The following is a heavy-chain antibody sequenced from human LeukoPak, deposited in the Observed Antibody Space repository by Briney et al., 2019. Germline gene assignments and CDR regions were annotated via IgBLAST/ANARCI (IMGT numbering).Heavy chain of an antibody. CDR3: ATSQLYSSSSEFDY. D-gene: IGHD6-6*01. CDR2: INPNSGGT. V-gene: IGHV1-2*04. CDR1: GYTLTGYY. J-gene: IGHJ4*02. Sequence: GASVKVSCKASGYTLTGYYMHWVRQAPGQGLEWMGWINPNSGGTNYAQKFQGWVTMTRDTSISTAYMELSRLRSDDTAVYYCATSQLYSSSSEFDYWGQGTLVTVSS.